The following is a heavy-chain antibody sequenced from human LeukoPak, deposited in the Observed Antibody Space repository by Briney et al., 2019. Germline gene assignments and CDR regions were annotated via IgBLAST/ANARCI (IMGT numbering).Heavy chain of an antibody. CDR1: GYTFTGYY. V-gene: IGHV1-2*02. CDR2: INPNSGGT. Sequence: ASVKVSCKASGYTFTGYYMHWVRQAPGQGLEWMGWINPNSGGTNYAQKFQGRVTVTRDTSISTAYMELSRLRSDDTAVYYCARETSGSFHNWFDPWGQGTLVTVSS. J-gene: IGHJ5*02. D-gene: IGHD1-26*01. CDR3: ARETSGSFHNWFDP.